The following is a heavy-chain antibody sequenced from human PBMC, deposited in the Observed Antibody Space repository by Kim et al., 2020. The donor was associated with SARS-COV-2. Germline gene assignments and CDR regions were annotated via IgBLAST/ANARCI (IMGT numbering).Heavy chain of an antibody. CDR3: ARDLAAAGTCWFDP. CDR1: GGSVSSGSYY. V-gene: IGHV4-61*01. CDR2: IYYSGST. J-gene: IGHJ5*02. D-gene: IGHD6-13*01. Sequence: SETLSLTCTVSGGSVSSGSYYWSWIRQPPGKGLEWIGYIYYSGSTNYNPSLKSRVTISVDTSKNQFSLKLSSVTAADTAVYYCARDLAAAGTCWFDPWG.